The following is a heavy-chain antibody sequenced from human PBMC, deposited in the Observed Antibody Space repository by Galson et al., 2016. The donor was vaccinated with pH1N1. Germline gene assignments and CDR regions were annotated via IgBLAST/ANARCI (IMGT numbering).Heavy chain of an antibody. CDR3: ARSPGYMVTALDN. D-gene: IGHD2-21*02. J-gene: IGHJ4*01. CDR2: IIGMFAKT. V-gene: IGHV1-69*13. CDR1: GGTFSSFG. Sequence: SVKVSCKASGGTFSSFGISWVRQAPGQGLEWMGGIIGMFAKTNYAQKFQGRVTITADGLTSTAYMDLSSLTSEDTAVYYCARSPGYMVTALDNWGHGTLVTVSS.